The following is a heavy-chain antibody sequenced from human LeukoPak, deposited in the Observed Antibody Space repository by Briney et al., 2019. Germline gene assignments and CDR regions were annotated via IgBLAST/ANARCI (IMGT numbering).Heavy chain of an antibody. CDR2: INHSGST. Sequence: SETLSLTCAVYGGSFSGYYWSWIRQPPGKGLEWIGEINHSGSTNYNPSLKSRVTISVDTSKNQFSLKLSSVTAAGTAVYYCARGYSSSSGKGTYYFDYWGQGTLVTVSS. CDR3: ARGYSSSSGKGTYYFDY. V-gene: IGHV4-34*01. J-gene: IGHJ4*02. D-gene: IGHD6-6*01. CDR1: GGSFSGYY.